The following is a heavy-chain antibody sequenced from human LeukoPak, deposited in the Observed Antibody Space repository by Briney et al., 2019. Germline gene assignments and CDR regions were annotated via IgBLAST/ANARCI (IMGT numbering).Heavy chain of an antibody. CDR1: GFTFSSYD. CDR3: ARAGYSYGTGYFDY. Sequence: GSLRLSCAASGFTFSSYDMHWVRQATGKGLEWVSAIGTAGDTYYPGSVKGRFTISRENAKNSLYLQMNSLRAGDTAVYYCARAGYSYGTGYFDYWGQGTLVTVSS. D-gene: IGHD5-18*01. CDR2: IGTAGDT. J-gene: IGHJ4*02. V-gene: IGHV3-13*01.